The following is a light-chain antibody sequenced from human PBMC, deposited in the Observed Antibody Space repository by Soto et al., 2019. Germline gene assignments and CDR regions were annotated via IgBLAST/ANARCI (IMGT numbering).Light chain of an antibody. V-gene: IGKV4-1*01. J-gene: IGKJ2*01. Sequence: DIVMTQSPDSLAVSLGERATINCRSSQSVLYSSTNKNFLAWYQQKPGQPPKLLINWASTRESGVPDRFSGSGSATDFTLTISSLQAEDVAVYYCHHYYNITHAFGQGTKLEIK. CDR2: WAS. CDR3: HHYYNITHA. CDR1: QSVLYSSTNKNF.